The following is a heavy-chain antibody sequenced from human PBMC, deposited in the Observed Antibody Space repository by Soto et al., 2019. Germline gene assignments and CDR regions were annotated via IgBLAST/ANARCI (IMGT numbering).Heavy chain of an antibody. CDR3: ARVVYGYSGYETDY. CDR1: GYTFTSYG. CDR2: ISAYNGNT. V-gene: IGHV1-18*01. Sequence: GASVKVSCKASGYTFTSYGISWVRHAPGQGLEWMGWISAYNGNTNYAQKLQGRVTMTTDTSTSTAYMELRSLRSDDTAVYYCARVVYGYSGYETDYWGQGTLVTVSS. D-gene: IGHD5-12*01. J-gene: IGHJ4*02.